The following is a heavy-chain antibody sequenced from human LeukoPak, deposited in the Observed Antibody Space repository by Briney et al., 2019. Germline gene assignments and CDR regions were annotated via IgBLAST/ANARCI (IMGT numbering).Heavy chain of an antibody. V-gene: IGHV3-23*01. CDR3: ANGIVGGSHEY. CDR1: GFTFSSYA. Sequence: GGSLRLSCAASGFTFSSYAMSWVRQAPGKGLEWVSGISGSGDNTYYADSVKGRFTISRDNSKNTLYVQVNSLRAEDTAVYYCANGIVGGSHEYWGQGTLVTVSS. D-gene: IGHD1-26*01. CDR2: ISGSGDNT. J-gene: IGHJ4*02.